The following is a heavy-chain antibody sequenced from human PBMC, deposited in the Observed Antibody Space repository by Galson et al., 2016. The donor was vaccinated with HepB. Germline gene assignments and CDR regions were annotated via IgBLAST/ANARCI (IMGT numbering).Heavy chain of an antibody. D-gene: IGHD3-22*01. CDR1: GFTFRGHA. V-gene: IGHV3-23*01. CDR3: ARDLASFYYDSRFHPHDY. J-gene: IGHJ4*02. Sequence: SLRLSCAASGFTFRGHAMSWVRQAPGRGLEWVSSITAGSTSTFYADSVKGRFTMSRDNSKNTLYLQMNSLRAEDTAIYYCARDLASFYYDSRFHPHDYWGQGTLVTVSS. CDR2: ITAGSTST.